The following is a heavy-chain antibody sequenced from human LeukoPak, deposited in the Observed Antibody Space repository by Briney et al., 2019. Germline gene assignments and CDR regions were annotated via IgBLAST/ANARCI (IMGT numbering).Heavy chain of an antibody. J-gene: IGHJ5*02. D-gene: IGHD3-22*01. CDR3: ARRGRYYDTSWFDP. CDR2: ISAYNGNT. Sequence: ASVKVSCKASGYTFTNYGISWVRQAPGQGLEWMGWISAYNGNTNYAQKFQGRVTMTTDTSTSTAYMELRSLRSDDTAMYYCARRGRYYDTSWFDPWGQGTLVTVSS. V-gene: IGHV1-18*01. CDR1: GYTFTNYG.